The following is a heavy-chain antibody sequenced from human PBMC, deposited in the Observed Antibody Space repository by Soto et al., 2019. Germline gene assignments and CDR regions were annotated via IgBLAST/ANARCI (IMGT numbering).Heavy chain of an antibody. CDR1: GGSISTGDHY. J-gene: IGHJ4*02. CDR2: IYYSGST. Sequence: QVRLQESGPGLVKPSQTLSLTCRVSGGSISTGDHYWSWMRQSSGKGLEWIGYIYYSGSTLYNPSLKRRLRISLDTSTNQFSLNLNSVTAADTAVYYFAVASNSGSLGHYFDYWGQGLLVTVSS. V-gene: IGHV4-30-4*01. D-gene: IGHD3-10*01. CDR3: AVASNSGSLGHYFDY.